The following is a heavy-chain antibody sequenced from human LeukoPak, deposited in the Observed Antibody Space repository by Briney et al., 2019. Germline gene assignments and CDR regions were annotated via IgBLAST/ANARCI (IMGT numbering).Heavy chain of an antibody. Sequence: ASVKVSCKASGYTFTSYGISWVRQAPGQGLEWMGWISAYNGNTNYAQKLQGRVTMTTDTSTSTAYMELRNLRSDDTAVYYCASTYDSSGYYAQGYWGQGTLVTVSS. CDR1: GYTFTSYG. J-gene: IGHJ4*02. CDR2: ISAYNGNT. V-gene: IGHV1-18*01. CDR3: ASTYDSSGYYAQGY. D-gene: IGHD3-22*01.